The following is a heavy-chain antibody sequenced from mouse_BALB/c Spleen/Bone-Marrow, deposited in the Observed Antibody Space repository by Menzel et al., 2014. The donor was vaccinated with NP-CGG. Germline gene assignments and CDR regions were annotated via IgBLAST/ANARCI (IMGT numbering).Heavy chain of an antibody. D-gene: IGHD1-1*01. Sequence: EVNVVESGGGLVQPGGSLRLSCATSGFTFSDFYMEWVRQPPGKRLEWIAASRNKANDYTTEYSASVKGRFIVSRDTSQSILYLQMNALRAEDTVIYYCARDYYGSSYWYFDVWGAGTTVTVSS. CDR3: ARDYYGSSYWYFDV. CDR2: SRNKANDYTT. J-gene: IGHJ1*01. V-gene: IGHV7-1*02. CDR1: GFTFSDFY.